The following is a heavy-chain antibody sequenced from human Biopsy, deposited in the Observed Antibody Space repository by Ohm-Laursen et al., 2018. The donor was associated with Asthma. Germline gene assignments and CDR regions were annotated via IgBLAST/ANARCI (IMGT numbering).Heavy chain of an antibody. Sequence: SLRLSCAASGFTFISYSMNWVRQAPGKGLEWVSYISSSSSTIYYADSVKGRFTISRDNAKNSLYLQMNSLRDEDTAVYYCARMITIFGVVSRGMDVWGQGTTVTVSS. CDR2: ISSSSSTI. V-gene: IGHV3-48*02. CDR1: GFTFISYS. CDR3: ARMITIFGVVSRGMDV. J-gene: IGHJ6*02. D-gene: IGHD3-3*01.